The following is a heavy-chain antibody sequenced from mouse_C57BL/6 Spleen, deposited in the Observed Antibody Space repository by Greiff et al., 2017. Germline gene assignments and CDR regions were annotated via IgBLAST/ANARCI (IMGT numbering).Heavy chain of an antibody. Sequence: VQLQQSGAELVRPGASVTLSCKASGYTFTDYEMHWVKQTPVHGLEWIGAIDPETGGTAYNQKFKGKAILTADKSSSTAYMELRSLTSEDSAVYYCTRTGSRAYWGQGTLVTVSA. CDR3: TRTGSRAY. CDR2: IDPETGGT. CDR1: GYTFTDYE. V-gene: IGHV1-15*01. J-gene: IGHJ3*01. D-gene: IGHD1-1*01.